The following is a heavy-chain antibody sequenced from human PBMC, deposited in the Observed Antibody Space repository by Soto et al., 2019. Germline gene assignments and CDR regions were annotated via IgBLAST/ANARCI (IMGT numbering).Heavy chain of an antibody. Sequence: EVQVVESGGGLVKPGGSLRLSCTASGSPFSTYGRNWVRQAQGKGLEWVSSISNGGNYIYYADSVQGRFTISRDNAKNSLYLQMNSLRAEDTAVYFCARDESAGSSIRYWGQGTLVTVSS. J-gene: IGHJ4*02. V-gene: IGHV3-21*01. CDR3: ARDESAGSSIRY. CDR2: ISNGGNYI. D-gene: IGHD3-3*02. CDR1: GSPFSTYG.